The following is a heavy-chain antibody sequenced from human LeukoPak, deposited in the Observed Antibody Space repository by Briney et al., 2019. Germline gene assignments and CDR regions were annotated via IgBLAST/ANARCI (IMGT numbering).Heavy chain of an antibody. V-gene: IGHV1-2*06. CDR2: INPNSGGT. J-gene: IGHJ4*02. CDR1: GYTITGYY. D-gene: IGHD5-24*01. CDR3: ASDVAREFDH. Sequence: ASVKVPCRASGYTITGYYMHWVRQAPGQGLEWMGRINPNSGGTNSAQMFQGRVTMTRDTSATTVYLDLSGLTFEDTAVYYCASDVAREFDHWGQGTLVTVSS.